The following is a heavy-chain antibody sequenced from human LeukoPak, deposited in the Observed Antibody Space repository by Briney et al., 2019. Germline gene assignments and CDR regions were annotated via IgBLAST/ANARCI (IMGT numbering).Heavy chain of an antibody. Sequence: ASVKVSCKASGYTFTSYAMHWVRQAPGQRLEWMGWINAGNGNTKYSQEFQGRVTITRDTPASTAYMELSSLRSEDMAVYYCAFGGYDYVENWFDPWGQGTLVTVSS. J-gene: IGHJ5*02. D-gene: IGHD5-12*01. CDR3: AFGGYDYVENWFDP. CDR1: GYTFTSYA. CDR2: INAGNGNT. V-gene: IGHV1-3*03.